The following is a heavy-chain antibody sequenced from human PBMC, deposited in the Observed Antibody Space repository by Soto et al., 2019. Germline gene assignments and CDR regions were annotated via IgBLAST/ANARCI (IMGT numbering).Heavy chain of an antibody. V-gene: IGHV4-59*08. CDR3: ARVAWFGELPEAFDI. J-gene: IGHJ3*02. Sequence: SETLSLTCTVSGGSISSYYWSWIRQPPGKGLEWIGYIYYSGSTHYNPSLKSRVTISVDTSKNQFSLKLSSVTAADTAVYYCARVAWFGELPEAFDIWGQGTMVTVSS. CDR1: GGSISSYY. D-gene: IGHD3-10*01. CDR2: IYYSGST.